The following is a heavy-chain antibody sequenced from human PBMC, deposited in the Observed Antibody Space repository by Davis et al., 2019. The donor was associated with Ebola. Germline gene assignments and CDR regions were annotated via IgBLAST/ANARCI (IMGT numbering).Heavy chain of an antibody. V-gene: IGHV1-46*01. D-gene: IGHD3-3*01. Sequence: AASVKVSCKASGYTFTSYYMHWVRQAPGQGLEWMGIINPSGGSTSFAQKFQGRVTMTRDTSTSTVYMELSSLRSEDTAVYYCARDITIFGVVKGWFDPWGQGTLVTVSS. CDR1: GYTFTSYY. CDR3: ARDITIFGVVKGWFDP. CDR2: INPSGGST. J-gene: IGHJ5*02.